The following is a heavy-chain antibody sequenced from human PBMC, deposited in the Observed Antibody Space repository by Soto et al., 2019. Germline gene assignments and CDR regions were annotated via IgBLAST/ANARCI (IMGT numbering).Heavy chain of an antibody. CDR1: GFTFSTYA. CDR3: AKDRNYPRDQFHY. D-gene: IGHD1-7*01. V-gene: IGHV3-23*01. J-gene: IGHJ4*02. CDR2: ISANGQGI. Sequence: PGGSLRLSCAASGFTFSTYALSWVRQAPGKGLEWVSAISANGQGIYYADSVRGCFTISRDNSKNTIFLHMDSLRAEDTAVYYCAKDRNYPRDQFHYWGQGTLVTVSS.